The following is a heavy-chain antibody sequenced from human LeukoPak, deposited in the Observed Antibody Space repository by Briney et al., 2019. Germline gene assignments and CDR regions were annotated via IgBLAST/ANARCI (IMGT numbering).Heavy chain of an antibody. CDR3: AKVEKRITIFGVVIGLDY. D-gene: IGHD3-3*01. Sequence: PGGSLRLSCVASGFTFRSYAMNWVRQAPGKGLEWVAFIRYDGSNKYYADSVKGRFTISRDNSKNTLYLQMNSLRAEDTAVYYCAKVEKRITIFGVVIGLDYWGQGTLVTVSS. CDR2: IRYDGSNK. J-gene: IGHJ4*02. V-gene: IGHV3-30*02. CDR1: GFTFRSYA.